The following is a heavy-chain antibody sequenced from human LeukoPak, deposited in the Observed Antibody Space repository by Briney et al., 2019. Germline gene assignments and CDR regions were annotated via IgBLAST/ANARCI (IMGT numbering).Heavy chain of an antibody. CDR2: ISFDGSNK. CDR1: GFTFSSYA. Sequence: QSGGSLRLSCAASGFTFSSYAMHWVRQAPGKGLEWVTIISFDGSNKYYADSVKGRFTISRDNSKNALYLQMNSLRTEDTAVYYCARGSSKTQYRSAWYFDYWGQGTLVTVSS. V-gene: IGHV3-30*04. D-gene: IGHD6-19*01. J-gene: IGHJ4*02. CDR3: ARGSSKTQYRSAWYFDY.